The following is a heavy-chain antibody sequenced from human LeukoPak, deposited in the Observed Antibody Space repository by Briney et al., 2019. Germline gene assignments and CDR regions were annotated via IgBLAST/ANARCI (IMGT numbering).Heavy chain of an antibody. V-gene: IGHV4-39*07. CDR1: GVSMSSSRYY. CDR3: ARAALSSSHYYFDY. CDR2: IYYSGST. Sequence: PSETLSLTCTVSGVSMSSSRYYWGWVRQPRGKGLEWIGSIYYSGSTYYNPSLKSRVTISVDTSKNQFSLKLSSVTAADTAVYYCARAALSSSHYYFDYWGQGTLVTVSS. J-gene: IGHJ4*02. D-gene: IGHD2-15*01.